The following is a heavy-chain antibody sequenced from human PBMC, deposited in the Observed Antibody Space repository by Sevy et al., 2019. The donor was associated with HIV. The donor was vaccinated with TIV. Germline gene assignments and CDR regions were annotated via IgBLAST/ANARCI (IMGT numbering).Heavy chain of an antibody. Sequence: ASVKVSCKASGYTFTSYGISWVRQAPGQGLEWMGWISAYNGNTNYAQKLQGRVTVTTDTSTSTAYMGLRSLRSDDTAVYYCARDQLWSSWDFDYWGQGTLVTVSS. D-gene: IGHD6-13*01. CDR3: ARDQLWSSWDFDY. CDR1: GYTFTSYG. CDR2: ISAYNGNT. J-gene: IGHJ4*02. V-gene: IGHV1-18*04.